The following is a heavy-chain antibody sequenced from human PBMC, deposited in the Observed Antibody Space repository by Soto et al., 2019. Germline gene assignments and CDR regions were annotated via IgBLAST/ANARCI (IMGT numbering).Heavy chain of an antibody. J-gene: IGHJ6*02. V-gene: IGHV4-59*01. Sequence: QVQLQESGPGLVKPSETLSLTCTFSGGSISSYYWSWIRQPPGKGLEWIGYIYYSGITNYNPSLKSRVTTSVDTSTNQFSLKLSSVTAADTAVYYCARYKSNYYYGMDVWGQGTTVTVSS. CDR2: IYYSGIT. CDR1: GGSISSYY. CDR3: ARYKSNYYYGMDV. D-gene: IGHD1-20*01.